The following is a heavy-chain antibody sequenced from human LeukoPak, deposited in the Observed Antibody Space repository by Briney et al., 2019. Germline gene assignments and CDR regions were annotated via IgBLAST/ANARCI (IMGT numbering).Heavy chain of an antibody. CDR3: AKDLSSGWYPYYFDF. V-gene: IGHV3-23*01. CDR2: ISGSGAAT. CDR1: GFTFSNYA. Sequence: GGSLRLSCAASGFTFSNYAMNWVRQAPGKGLEWVSAISGSGAATFNADSVKGRFTISRDNSKNTLYLQMNSLKAEDTAVYYCAKDLSSGWYPYYFDFWGRGTLVTVSS. D-gene: IGHD6-19*01. J-gene: IGHJ4*02.